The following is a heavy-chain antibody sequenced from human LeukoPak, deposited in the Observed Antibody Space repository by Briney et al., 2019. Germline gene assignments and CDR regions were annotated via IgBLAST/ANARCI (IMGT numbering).Heavy chain of an antibody. J-gene: IGHJ5*02. V-gene: IGHV1-18*01. CDR3: ARAVSSSWYRREMNWFDP. Sequence: ASVKVSCKASGYTFTSYGISWVRQAPGQGLEWMGWISAYNGNTNYAQKLQGRVTMTTDTSTSTAYMELRSLRSDDTAVYYCARAVSSSWYRREMNWFDPWGQGTLVSVSS. CDR1: GYTFTSYG. CDR2: ISAYNGNT. D-gene: IGHD6-13*01.